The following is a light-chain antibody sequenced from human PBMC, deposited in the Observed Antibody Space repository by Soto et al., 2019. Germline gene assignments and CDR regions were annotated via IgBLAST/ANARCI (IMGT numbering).Light chain of an antibody. J-gene: IGKJ5*01. CDR3: PQPNIFPHT. Sequence: DIQMTQSPSSVSVSVGDRVTITCRARQGISSWLACYQQKPGKAPKLLIYAASSLQSGVPSRFSGSGSGTDFTLTISSLQTEDFATCYCPQPNIFPHTFGQGKRLEIK. CDR2: AAS. CDR1: QGISSW. V-gene: IGKV1-12*01.